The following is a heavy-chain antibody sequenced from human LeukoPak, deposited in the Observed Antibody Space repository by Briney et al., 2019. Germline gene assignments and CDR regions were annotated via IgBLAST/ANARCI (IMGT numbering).Heavy chain of an antibody. CDR1: GDSVSSNSAD. D-gene: IGHD6-19*01. V-gene: IGHV6-1*01. J-gene: IGHJ4*02. CDR3: AREGIAVAATEPGFDY. Sequence: SQTPSLTCAISGDSVSSNSADWNWIRQSPSRGLEWLGRTYYRSKWYNDYAVSVKSRITINPDTSKNQFSLQLNSVTPEDTAVYYCAREGIAVAATEPGFDYWGQGTLVTVSS. CDR2: TYYRSKWYN.